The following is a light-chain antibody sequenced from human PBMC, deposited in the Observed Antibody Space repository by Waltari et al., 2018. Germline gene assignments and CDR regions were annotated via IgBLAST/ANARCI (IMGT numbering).Light chain of an antibody. V-gene: IGKV1-5*03. CDR2: KAS. CDR1: QSISTW. CDR3: QQYNDYSGT. Sequence: DIQMTQSPSTLSASVGDRVTITCRASQSISTWLAWYQQKPGKAPNLLIYKASSLESGVPSRFSGSGSGTEFTLTISSLQPDDSATYYCQQYNDYSGTFGQGTKVEIK. J-gene: IGKJ1*01.